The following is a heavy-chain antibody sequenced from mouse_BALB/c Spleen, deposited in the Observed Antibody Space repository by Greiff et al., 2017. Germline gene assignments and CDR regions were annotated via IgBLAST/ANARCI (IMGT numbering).Heavy chain of an antibody. CDR1: GDSITSGY. D-gene: IGHD2-14*01. CDR2: ISYSGST. V-gene: IGHV3-8*02. J-gene: IGHJ3*01. CDR3: ARGRYPAWFAY. Sequence: EVHLVESGPSLVKPSQTLSLTCSVTGDSITSGYWNWIRKFPGNKLKYMGYISYSGSTYYNPSLKSRISITRDTSKNQYYLQLNSVTTEDTATYYCARGRYPAWFAYWGQGTLVTVSA.